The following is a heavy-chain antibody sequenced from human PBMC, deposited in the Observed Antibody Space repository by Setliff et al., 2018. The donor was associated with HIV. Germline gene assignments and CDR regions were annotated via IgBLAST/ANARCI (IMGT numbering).Heavy chain of an antibody. V-gene: IGHV4-61*09. CDR3: ARVRSYGSAYDAFDV. CDR1: GGSIRSGSYY. D-gene: IGHD3-10*01. Sequence: SETLSLTCSVSGGSIRSGSYYWSWIRQPAGKGLEWIGHIYSTGSTRYNPSLESRLTILVDTSRNQFSLKLNSVTAADTAVYYCARVRSYGSAYDAFDVWGPGTMVTVSS. CDR2: IYSTGST. J-gene: IGHJ3*01.